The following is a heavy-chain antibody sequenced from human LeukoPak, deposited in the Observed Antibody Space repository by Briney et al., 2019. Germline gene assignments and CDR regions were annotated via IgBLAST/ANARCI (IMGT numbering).Heavy chain of an antibody. CDR3: ARGKGVAAAGIGYYYYGMDV. CDR1: GFTFSSYE. J-gene: IGHJ6*02. V-gene: IGHV3-48*03. Sequence: GGSLRLSCAASGFTFSSYEMNWVRQAPGKGLEWVSYISSSGSTIYYADSVKGRFTISRDNAKNSLYLQMNSLRAEDTAVYYCARGKGVAAAGIGYYYYGMDVWGQGTTVTVSS. CDR2: ISSSGSTI. D-gene: IGHD6-13*01.